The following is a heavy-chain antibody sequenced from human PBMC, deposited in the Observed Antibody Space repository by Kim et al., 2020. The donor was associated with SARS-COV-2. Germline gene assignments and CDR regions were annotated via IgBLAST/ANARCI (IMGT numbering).Heavy chain of an antibody. J-gene: IGHJ2*01. D-gene: IGHD3-22*01. V-gene: IGHV4-30-4*01. CDR2: IYYSGST. CDR3: ARDGQYYYESSGYYHWYFAI. CDR1: GGSISSGDYY. Sequence: SETLSLTCTVSGGSISSGDYYWSWIRQPPGKGLEWIGYIYYSGSTYYNPSLKSRVTISVDTSKNQFSLKLSSVTAADTAVYYCARDGQYYYESSGYYHWYFAIWGRGTLVTVSS.